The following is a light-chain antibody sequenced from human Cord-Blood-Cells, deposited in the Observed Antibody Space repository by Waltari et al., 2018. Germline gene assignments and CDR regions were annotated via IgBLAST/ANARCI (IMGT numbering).Light chain of an antibody. CDR3: CSYAGSSTFVYV. V-gene: IGLV2-23*03. J-gene: IGLJ1*01. Sequence: QSALTQPASVSGSPGQSITISCTGTSSDCGSYNLVSWYQQHPGKAPKLMIYEGSKRPSGVSNRFSGSKSGNTASLTISGLQAEDEADYYCCSYAGSSTFVYVFGTGTKVTVL. CDR2: EGS. CDR1: SSDCGSYNL.